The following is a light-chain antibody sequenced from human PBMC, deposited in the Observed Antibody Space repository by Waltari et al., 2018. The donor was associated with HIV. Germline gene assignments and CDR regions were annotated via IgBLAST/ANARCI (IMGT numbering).Light chain of an antibody. CDR3: QQYGSSPPVT. CDR2: WAS. J-gene: IGKJ5*01. Sequence: DIVMTQSPDSLAVSLGERATINCKSSQSLLYSSNNKNYLAWYQQKPGQPPKLLIFWASTRESGVPDRFSGSGSGTDFTLTISRLEPEDFAVYYCQQYGSSPPVTFGQGTRLEIK. CDR1: QSLLYSSNNKNY. V-gene: IGKV4-1*01.